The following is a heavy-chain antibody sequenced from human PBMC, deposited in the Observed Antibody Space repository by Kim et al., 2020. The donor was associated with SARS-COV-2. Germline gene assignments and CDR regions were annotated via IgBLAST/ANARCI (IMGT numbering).Heavy chain of an antibody. CDR1: GGSISSSSYY. CDR2: IYYSGST. J-gene: IGHJ3*02. Sequence: SETLSLTCTVSGGSISSSSYYWGWIRQPPGKGLEWIGSIYYSGSTYYNPSLKSRVTISVDTSKNQFSLKLSSVTAADTAVYYCARFDYGGNLDAFDIWGQGTMVTVSS. CDR3: ARFDYGGNLDAFDI. D-gene: IGHD4-17*01. V-gene: IGHV4-39*01.